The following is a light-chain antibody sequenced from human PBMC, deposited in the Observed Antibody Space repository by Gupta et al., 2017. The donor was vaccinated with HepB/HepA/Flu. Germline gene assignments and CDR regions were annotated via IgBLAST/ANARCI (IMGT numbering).Light chain of an antibody. CDR2: GNS. J-gene: IGLJ2*01. Sequence: QSVLTQPPSVSGAPGQRVTISCTGSSSNIGAGYDVPWYQQLPGTAPKLLIYGNSNRPSGGPDRFSGSKSGTSASLAITGLQAEDEADYYCQSYDSSLSVVFGGGTKLTVL. CDR3: QSYDSSLSVV. V-gene: IGLV1-40*01. CDR1: SSNIGAGYD.